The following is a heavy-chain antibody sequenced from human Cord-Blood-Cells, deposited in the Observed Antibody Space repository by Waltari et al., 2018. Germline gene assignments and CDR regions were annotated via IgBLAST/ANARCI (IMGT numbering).Heavy chain of an antibody. D-gene: IGHD6-6*01. V-gene: IGHV6-1*01. CDR2: TYYRSKWYN. CDR1: GASVSSNSAA. Sequence: QVQLQQSGPGLVKSSQTLSLTCAISGASVSSNSAAWNWLRQSPSRGLEWLGRTYYRSKWYNDYAVSVKSRITINPDTSKNQFSLQLNSVTPEDTAVYYCAREKYSSSSNWFDPWGQGTLVTVSS. CDR3: AREKYSSSSNWFDP. J-gene: IGHJ5*02.